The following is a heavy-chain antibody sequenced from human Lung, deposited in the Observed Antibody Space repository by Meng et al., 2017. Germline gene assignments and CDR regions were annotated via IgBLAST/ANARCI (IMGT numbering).Heavy chain of an antibody. J-gene: IGHJ4*02. CDR2: INHSGST. D-gene: IGHD4-11*01. Sequence: QLPPWGAGLSMPSEALSLTCLLSGGSFSDDYSSWIRQPPGKGLEWIGEINHSGSTNYNPSLESRATLPVDTSQNTLSLKLSSVTAADSAVYYCARGPTTMAHDFDYWGQGTLVTVSS. CDR3: ARGPTTMAHDFDY. V-gene: IGHV4-34*01. CDR1: GGSFSDDY.